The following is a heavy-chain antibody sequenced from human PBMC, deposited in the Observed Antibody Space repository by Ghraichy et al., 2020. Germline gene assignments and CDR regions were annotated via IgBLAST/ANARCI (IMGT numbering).Heavy chain of an antibody. V-gene: IGHV3-7*01. J-gene: IGHJ4*02. CDR2: IKEDGSEK. CDR1: GFTFSNYW. Sequence: GGSLRLSCAASGFTFSNYWMSWVRQAPGRGLEWVANIKEDGSEKNYVDSVKGRFTISRDNAKNSLYLQMNSLRGEDTAVYHCARTGWNCENGVCYREGYDYWGQGTLVTVSS. D-gene: IGHD2-8*01. CDR3: ARTGWNCENGVCYREGYDY.